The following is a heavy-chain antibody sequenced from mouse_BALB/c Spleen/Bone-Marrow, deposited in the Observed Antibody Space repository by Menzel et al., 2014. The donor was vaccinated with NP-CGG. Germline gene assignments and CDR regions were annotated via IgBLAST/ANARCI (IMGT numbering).Heavy chain of an antibody. CDR2: ISTYSGNT. D-gene: IGHD1-1*01. CDR1: GYTFTDYA. V-gene: IGHV1-67*01. CDR3: ARGGIYYGSSSFAY. J-gene: IGHJ3*01. Sequence: QVQLQQSGPELVRPGVSVKISCKGSGYTFTDYAMHWVKQSHAKSLEWFGVISTYSGNTNYNQKFKGKATMTVDKSSSTAYMELARLTSEDSAIYYCARGGIYYGSSSFAYWGQGTLVTVSA.